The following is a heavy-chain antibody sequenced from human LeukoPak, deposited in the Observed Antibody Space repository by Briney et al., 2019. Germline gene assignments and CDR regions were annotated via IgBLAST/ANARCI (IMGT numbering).Heavy chain of an antibody. CDR1: GFTFSSYW. J-gene: IGHJ1*01. CDR3: ARGFDCSGGSCYSRYFQH. D-gene: IGHD2-15*01. V-gene: IGHV3-7*04. CDR2: IKQDGGEN. Sequence: PGGSLRLSCAASGFTFSSYWRRWGRQAPGKGLEEGANIKQDGGENYYVDSLKARLTISRDSAKNPLYLQMNSLRAEDTAVHYCARGFDCSGGSCYSRYFQHWGQGTLVTVSS.